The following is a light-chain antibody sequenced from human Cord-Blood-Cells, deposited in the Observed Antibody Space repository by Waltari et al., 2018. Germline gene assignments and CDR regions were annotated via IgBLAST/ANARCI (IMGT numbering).Light chain of an antibody. CDR3: QQYYSTPYT. V-gene: IGKV4-1*01. Sequence: DIVMTQFPDSLAVSLGERAPTNSKSSQSVLYSSNNKNYLAWYQQKPGQPPKLLIYWASTRESGVPDRFSGSGSGTDFTLTISSLQAEDVAVYYCQQYYSTPYTFGQGTKLEIK. J-gene: IGKJ2*01. CDR2: WAS. CDR1: QSVLYSSNNKNY.